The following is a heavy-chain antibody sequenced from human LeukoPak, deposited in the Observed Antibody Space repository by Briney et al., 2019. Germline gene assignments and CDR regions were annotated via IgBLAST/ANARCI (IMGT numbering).Heavy chain of an antibody. Sequence: KPSETLSLTCAVYGGSFSGYYWSWIRQPPGKGLEWIGEINHSGSTNYNPSLKSRVTISVDTSKNQFSLKLSSVTAADTAVYYCARVGDQYSSSPLIYFDYWGQGTLVTVSS. CDR1: GGSFSGYY. CDR3: ARVGDQYSSSPLIYFDY. V-gene: IGHV4-34*01. J-gene: IGHJ4*02. D-gene: IGHD6-13*01. CDR2: INHSGST.